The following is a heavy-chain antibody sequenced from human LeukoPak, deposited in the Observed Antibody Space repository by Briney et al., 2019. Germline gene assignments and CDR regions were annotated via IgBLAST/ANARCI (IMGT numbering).Heavy chain of an antibody. CDR3: AKDVPTAYFDY. J-gene: IGHJ4*02. CDR2: IRSDGNIK. Sequence: GRSLRLSCAASGFTFSSYGMHWVRQAPGKGLEWVAVIRSDGNIKYYADSVKGRFTISRDNSKNTLHLQMNSLRAEDTAVYYCAKDVPTAYFDYWGQGTLVTASS. V-gene: IGHV3-30*02. CDR1: GFTFSSYG. D-gene: IGHD1-26*01.